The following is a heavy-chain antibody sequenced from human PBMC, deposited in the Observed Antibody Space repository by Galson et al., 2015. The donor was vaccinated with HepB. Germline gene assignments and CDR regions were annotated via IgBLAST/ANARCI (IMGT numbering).Heavy chain of an antibody. CDR2: INAGNGNT. CDR1: GYTFTSYA. CDR3: ARLGRYCSGGSCYSLDY. J-gene: IGHJ4*02. D-gene: IGHD2-15*01. V-gene: IGHV1-3*01. Sequence: SVKVSCKASGYTFTSYAMHWVRQAPGQRLEWMGWINAGNGNTKYSQKFQGRVTVTRDTSASTAYMELSSLRSEDTAVYYCARLGRYCSGGSCYSLDYWGQGTLVTVSS.